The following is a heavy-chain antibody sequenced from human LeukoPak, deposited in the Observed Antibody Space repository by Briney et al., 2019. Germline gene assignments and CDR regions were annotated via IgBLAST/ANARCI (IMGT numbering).Heavy chain of an antibody. Sequence: ASVKVSCKVSGYTLTELSMHWVRQAPGKGLEWMGGFDPEDGETIYAQKFQGRVTMNEDTSTDTAYMELSSLRSEDTSVYYCATLRRDGYNWHDAFDIWGQGTMVTVSS. CDR3: ATLRRDGYNWHDAFDI. V-gene: IGHV1-24*01. CDR1: GYTLTELS. J-gene: IGHJ3*02. D-gene: IGHD5-24*01. CDR2: FDPEDGET.